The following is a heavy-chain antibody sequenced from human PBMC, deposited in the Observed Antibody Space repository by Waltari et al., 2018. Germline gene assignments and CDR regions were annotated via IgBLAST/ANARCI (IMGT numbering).Heavy chain of an antibody. CDR2: IYYSGST. Sequence: QVQLQESGPGLVKPSETLSLTCTVSGGSISSYYWSWIRQPPGKGLEWIGYIYYSGSTNDNPSLKRRVTISVDTSKNQFSLKLSSVTAADTAVYYCARGDVPAAIRGGAFDIWGQGTMVTVSS. CDR3: ARGDVPAAIRGGAFDI. D-gene: IGHD2-2*02. J-gene: IGHJ3*02. V-gene: IGHV4-59*01. CDR1: GGSISSYY.